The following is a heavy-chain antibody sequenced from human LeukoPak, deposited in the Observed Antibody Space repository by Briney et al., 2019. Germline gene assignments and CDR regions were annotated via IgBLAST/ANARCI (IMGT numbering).Heavy chain of an antibody. CDR3: AKGGRITIFGVVIGTFDY. D-gene: IGHD3-3*01. CDR2: IRGSGGST. J-gene: IGHJ4*02. Sequence: GGSLRLSCAASGFTFSSYAMSWVRQAPGKGLEWVSAIRGSGGSTYYADSVKGRFTISRDNSKNTLYLQMNSLRAKDTAVYYCAKGGRITIFGVVIGTFDYWGQGTLVTVSS. CDR1: GFTFSSYA. V-gene: IGHV3-23*01.